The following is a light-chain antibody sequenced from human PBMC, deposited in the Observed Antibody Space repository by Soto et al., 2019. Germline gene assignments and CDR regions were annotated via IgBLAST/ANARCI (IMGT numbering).Light chain of an antibody. CDR3: NSFRVSHLYV. CDR2: NVN. Sequence: QSVLIQPPSVSGSPGQSVTISCTGTSSDVGSYDYVSRYQQHPGTVPKPMIYNVNTQPSGVPDRFSASKSGNTASLTISGLQAEDEADYYCNSFRVSHLYVFGTGTRSPS. V-gene: IGLV2-11*01. J-gene: IGLJ1*01. CDR1: SSDVGSYDY.